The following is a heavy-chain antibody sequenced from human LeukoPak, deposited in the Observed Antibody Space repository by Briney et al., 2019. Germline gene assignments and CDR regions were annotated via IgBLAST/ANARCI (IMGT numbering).Heavy chain of an antibody. D-gene: IGHD3-22*01. V-gene: IGHV4-30-4*08. CDR3: ARSYDSSRMVSY. Sequence: SQTLSLTCAVSGDSISSGGYWWSWIRQHPGKGLEWIGYIYYSGSTYYNPSLKSRVTISVDTSKNQFSLKLSSVTAADTAAYYCARSYDSSRMVSYWGQGTLVTVSS. CDR2: IYYSGST. J-gene: IGHJ4*02. CDR1: GDSISSGGYW.